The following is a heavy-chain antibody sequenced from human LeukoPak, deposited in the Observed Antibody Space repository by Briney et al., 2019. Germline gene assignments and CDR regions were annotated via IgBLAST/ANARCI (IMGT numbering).Heavy chain of an antibody. D-gene: IGHD1-14*01. CDR1: GYTFTNHW. CDR3: ARQTATKQFLGRPGDY. V-gene: IGHV5-51*01. J-gene: IGHJ4*02. CDR2: IYPGDSDT. Sequence: GESLKISCKGSGYTFTNHWIGWVRQVPGKGLEWMGIIYPGDSDTRYSPSFQGQITLSVDNSINTAYLQWSSLKASDNAIYYCARQTATKQFLGRPGDYWGQGTLVTVSS.